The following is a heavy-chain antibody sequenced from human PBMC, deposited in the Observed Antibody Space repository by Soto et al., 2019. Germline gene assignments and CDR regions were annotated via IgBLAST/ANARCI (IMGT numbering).Heavy chain of an antibody. CDR3: ARGHSTDCSNGVCSFFYNHEMDV. Sequence: VSCTASGYSFTDYHIHWVRQAPGQGLEWLGRINPKSGGTSTAQKFQGWVTMTRDRSISTVYMELTRLRSDDTAVYFCARGHSTDCSNGVCSFFYNHEMDVWGQGTTVTVSS. J-gene: IGHJ6*02. CDR2: INPKSGGT. CDR1: GYSFTDYH. V-gene: IGHV1-2*04. D-gene: IGHD2-8*01.